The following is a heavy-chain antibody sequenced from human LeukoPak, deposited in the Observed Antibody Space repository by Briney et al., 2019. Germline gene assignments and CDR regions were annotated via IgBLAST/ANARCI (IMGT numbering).Heavy chain of an antibody. J-gene: IGHJ6*02. CDR3: ARHGLPSSSWYEYYYYYGMDV. V-gene: IGHV4-59*08. D-gene: IGHD6-13*01. CDR1: GGSISSYY. CDR2: IYYSGST. Sequence: SETLSLTCTVSGGSISSYYWSWIRQPPGKGLEWIGYIYYSGSTNYNPSLKSRVTISIDTSKNQFSLKLSSVTAADTAVYYCARHGLPSSSWYEYYYYYGMDVWGQGTTVTVSS.